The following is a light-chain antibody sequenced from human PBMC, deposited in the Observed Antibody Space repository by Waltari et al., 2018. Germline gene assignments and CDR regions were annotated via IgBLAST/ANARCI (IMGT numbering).Light chain of an antibody. CDR2: AAS. CDR1: QSVSRS. Sequence: EIVLTQPPGTLSLSPGQRVTLSCRASQSVSRSLAWYQQKPGQAPRLLIYAASTRAPGIPDRFSGSGSGTDFSLTISRLEPEDFAVYYCQHYVRLPATFGQGTKVEIK. CDR3: QHYVRLPAT. V-gene: IGKV3-20*01. J-gene: IGKJ1*01.